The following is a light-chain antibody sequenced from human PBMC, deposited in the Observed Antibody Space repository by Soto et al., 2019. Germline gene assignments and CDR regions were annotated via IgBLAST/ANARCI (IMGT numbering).Light chain of an antibody. CDR2: SAS. J-gene: IGKJ4*01. CDR1: LTISRY. Sequence: DIQMTQSPSSLSASVGDRVTITCRASLTISRYLNWYQHKAGKAPNLLIHSASSLESGVPSRFSGSGSGTDFTLTISSLQPEDFATYYCQQSGSTPLTFGGGTKVEIK. V-gene: IGKV1-39*01. CDR3: QQSGSTPLT.